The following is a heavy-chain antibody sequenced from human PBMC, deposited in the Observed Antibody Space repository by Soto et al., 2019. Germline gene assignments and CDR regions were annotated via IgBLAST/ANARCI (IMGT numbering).Heavy chain of an antibody. CDR3: ARDKITGLFDY. Sequence: QVQLQQWGAGLLKPSETLSLTCAGYGGSFSGYYWTWIRQPPGTGLEWIGKINHSGSTNYNPSLKSRLTIAVDTSKNQFSLKLTSVTAADTAVYYCARDKITGLFDYWGQGTLVTVSS. J-gene: IGHJ4*02. CDR1: GGSFSGYY. D-gene: IGHD2-8*02. CDR2: INHSGST. V-gene: IGHV4-34*01.